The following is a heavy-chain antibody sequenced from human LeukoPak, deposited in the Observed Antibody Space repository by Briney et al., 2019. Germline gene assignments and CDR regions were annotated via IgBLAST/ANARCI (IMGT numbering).Heavy chain of an antibody. J-gene: IGHJ4*02. D-gene: IGHD3-22*01. V-gene: IGHV4-59*01. CDR1: GGSISSYY. CDR2: IYYSGST. Sequence: SETLSLTCTVSGGSISSYYWSWIRQPPGKGLEWIGYIYYSGSTNYNPSLKSRVTMSVDTSKTHLSLRLSSVTAADTAVYYCARLHYDSSGNYYFDYWGQGTLVTVSS. CDR3: ARLHYDSSGNYYFDY.